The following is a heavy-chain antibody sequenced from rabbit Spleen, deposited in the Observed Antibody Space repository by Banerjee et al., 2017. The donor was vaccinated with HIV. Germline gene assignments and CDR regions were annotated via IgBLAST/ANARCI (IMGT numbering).Heavy chain of an antibody. J-gene: IGHJ6*01. CDR1: GIDFTSNYY. CDR3: ARDSGTSFSSYGMDL. CDR2: IDTGSSGFT. D-gene: IGHD8-1*01. Sequence: QSLEESGGGLVKPGGTLTLTCKASGIDFTSNYYMCWVRQAPGKGLEWIACIDTGSSGFTYFASWAKGRFTISKTSSTTVTLQVTSLTAADTATYFCARDSGTSFSSYGMDLWGQGTLVTVS. V-gene: IGHV1S40*01.